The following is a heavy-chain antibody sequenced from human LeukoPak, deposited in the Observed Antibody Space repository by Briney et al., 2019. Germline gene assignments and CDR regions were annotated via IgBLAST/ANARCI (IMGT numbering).Heavy chain of an antibody. CDR2: ISAYNGNT. J-gene: IGHJ4*02. CDR1: GYTFTSYG. V-gene: IGHV1-18*01. CDR3: AKLRELAFLSDY. D-gene: IGHD1-26*01. Sequence: ASVKVSCKASGYTFTSYGISWVRQAPGQGLEWMGWISAYNGNTNYAQKLQGRVTMTTDTSTSTAYMELRSLRSDDTAAYYCAKLRELAFLSDYWGQGTLVTVSS.